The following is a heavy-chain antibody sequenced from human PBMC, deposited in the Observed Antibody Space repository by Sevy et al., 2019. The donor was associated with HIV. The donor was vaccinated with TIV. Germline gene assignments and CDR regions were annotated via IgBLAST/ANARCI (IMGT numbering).Heavy chain of an antibody. CDR1: GFTFTSYE. CDR2: IIISAKSI. V-gene: IGHV3-48*03. J-gene: IGHJ4*02. Sequence: GGSLRLSCTASGFTFTSYEMNWVRQAPGKGLEWVSSIIISAKSIYYADSVKGRFTVTRDNAKNSLFLQMNSLRAEDTAIYYCARGPHYYYDSTSFFEYWGQGTLVTVSS. D-gene: IGHD3-22*01. CDR3: ARGPHYYYDSTSFFEY.